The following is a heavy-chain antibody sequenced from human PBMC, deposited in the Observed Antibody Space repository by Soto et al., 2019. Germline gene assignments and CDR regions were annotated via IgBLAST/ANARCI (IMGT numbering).Heavy chain of an antibody. CDR2: INPSGGST. D-gene: IGHD3-3*01. Sequence: ASVKVSCKASGYTFTSYYMHWVRQAPGQGLEWMGIINPSGGSTSYAQKFQGRVTITADESTSTAYMELSSLRSEDTAVYYCATYYDFWSGYYSPAYYYGMDVWGQGTTVTSP. J-gene: IGHJ6*02. CDR3: ATYYDFWSGYYSPAYYYGMDV. V-gene: IGHV1-46*01. CDR1: GYTFTSYY.